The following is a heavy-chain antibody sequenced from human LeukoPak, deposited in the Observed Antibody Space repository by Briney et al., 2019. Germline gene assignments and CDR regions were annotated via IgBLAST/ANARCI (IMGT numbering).Heavy chain of an antibody. V-gene: IGHV3-23*01. Sequence: GGSVRLSCVGSGFMFSRYGLIWVRQAPGKGLEWVSGIHGNGETTYYGDSVKGRFTISRDNSKSTLYLQMNSLRAEDTAVYYCAKTNYYGSGSYYIRSGWFDPWGQGTLVTVSS. J-gene: IGHJ5*02. D-gene: IGHD3-10*01. CDR2: IHGNGETT. CDR1: GFMFSRYG. CDR3: AKTNYYGSGSYYIRSGWFDP.